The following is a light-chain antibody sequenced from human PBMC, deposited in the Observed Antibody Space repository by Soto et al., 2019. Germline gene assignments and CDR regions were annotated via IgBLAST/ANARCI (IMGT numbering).Light chain of an antibody. V-gene: IGKV1-5*03. CDR1: QSISSW. CDR3: QKYKSYSRT. J-gene: IGKJ1*01. Sequence: DIELIPALSAPSASVRDSITITCRASQSISSWLAWDQQKPGRAPKLLIYKASSLESGVPSRFSGSGSGTEFTLTIRSLQPDDFATYYRQKYKSYSRTFGQGTKVDIK. CDR2: KAS.